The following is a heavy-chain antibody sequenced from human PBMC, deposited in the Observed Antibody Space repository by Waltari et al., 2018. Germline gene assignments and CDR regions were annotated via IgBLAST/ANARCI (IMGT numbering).Heavy chain of an antibody. J-gene: IGHJ4*02. Sequence: QVQLVQSGAEVKKPGSSVKVSCKASGGTFSSYAISWVRQAPGQGLEWMGGIIPIFGTANYAQKVQGRVTITTEESTSTAYRELSSLRSEDTAVYYCARDRGGWRGGCFDYWGQGTLVTVSS. D-gene: IGHD6-19*01. V-gene: IGHV1-69*05. CDR2: IIPIFGTA. CDR3: ARDRGGWRGGCFDY. CDR1: GGTFSSYA.